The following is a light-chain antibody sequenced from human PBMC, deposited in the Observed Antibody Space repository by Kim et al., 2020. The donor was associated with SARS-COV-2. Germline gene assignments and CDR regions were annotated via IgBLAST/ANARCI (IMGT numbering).Light chain of an antibody. CDR3: QQRSNWAT. CDR1: QSVNSY. Sequence: SLSPGERATLSCRASQSVNSYLAWYQQKPGQAPRLLIYDASNRATGIPARFSGSGSGTDFTLTISSLEPEDFAVYYCQQRSNWATFGGGTKVDIK. CDR2: DAS. V-gene: IGKV3-11*01. J-gene: IGKJ4*01.